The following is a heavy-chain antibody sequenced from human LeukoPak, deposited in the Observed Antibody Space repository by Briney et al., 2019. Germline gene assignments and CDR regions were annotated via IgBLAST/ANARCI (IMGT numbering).Heavy chain of an antibody. CDR2: INPNGGGT. CDR1: GYTFTSYY. J-gene: IGHJ4*02. D-gene: IGHD6-13*01. CDR3: ARAAYSSSWLTTSNDY. Sequence: ASVKVSCKASGYTFTSYYIHWVRQAPGQGLEWLGLINPNGGGTSYAQKFQGRVTMTRDTSTSTVYMELSSLRSEDTAVYYCARAAYSSSWLTTSNDYWGRGTLVTVSS. V-gene: IGHV1-46*01.